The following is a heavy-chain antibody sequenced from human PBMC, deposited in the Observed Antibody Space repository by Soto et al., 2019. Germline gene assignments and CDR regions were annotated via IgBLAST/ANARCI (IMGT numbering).Heavy chain of an antibody. J-gene: IGHJ4*02. Sequence: VQLVQSGPQMQRPGASVKVSCTASGYTFDSYGITWVRQAPGQGLEWMGWISAYNGYTSFAQTFQGRVTMTTDTXXTTAYMETRSLTSAATAVYYCARREFGSPGSSFDYWGQGTLVNFSS. CDR1: GYTFDSYG. CDR3: ARREFGSPGSSFDY. CDR2: ISAYNGYT. D-gene: IGHD1-26*01. V-gene: IGHV1-18*01.